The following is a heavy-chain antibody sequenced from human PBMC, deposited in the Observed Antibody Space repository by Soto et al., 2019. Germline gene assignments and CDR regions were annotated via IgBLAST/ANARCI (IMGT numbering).Heavy chain of an antibody. CDR1: GYTFTSYG. CDR2: ISSYNGDT. Sequence: GQLVQSGAEVKRPGASVKVSCRASGYTFTSYGISWVRQAPGQGLEWMGWISSYNGDTKLSQKFEARVSMTTDTSTNTAYMELRSLRSDDTADYCCARDSFTHKARVTWALDIWGQGTMVTVSS. V-gene: IGHV1-18*01. J-gene: IGHJ3*02. D-gene: IGHD5-18*01. CDR3: ARDSFTHKARVTWALDI.